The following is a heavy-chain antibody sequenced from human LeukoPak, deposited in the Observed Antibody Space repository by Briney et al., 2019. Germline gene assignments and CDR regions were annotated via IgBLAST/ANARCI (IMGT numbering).Heavy chain of an antibody. J-gene: IGHJ4*02. Sequence: GGSLRLSCAASGFTFSSYGMHWVRQAPGKGLEWVAVIWYDGSNKYYADSVKGRFTISRDNSKNTLYLQMNSLRAEDTAVYYCARVLRANIVATRGLGYWGQGTLVTVSS. CDR1: GFTFSSYG. V-gene: IGHV3-33*01. CDR3: ARVLRANIVATRGLGY. CDR2: IWYDGSNK. D-gene: IGHD5-12*01.